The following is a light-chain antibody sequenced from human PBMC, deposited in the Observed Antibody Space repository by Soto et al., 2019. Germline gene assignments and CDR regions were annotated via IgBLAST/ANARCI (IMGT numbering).Light chain of an antibody. V-gene: IGKV3-20*01. CDR3: QQYGSSIT. Sequence: ESVLTQSPGTPSLSPGERATLSCRASQSVSSSYLAWYQQKPGQAPRLLIYGASSRATGIPDRFSGSGSGTDFTLTISRLEPEDFAVYYCQQYGSSITFGQGTRLEI. CDR1: QSVSSSY. CDR2: GAS. J-gene: IGKJ5*01.